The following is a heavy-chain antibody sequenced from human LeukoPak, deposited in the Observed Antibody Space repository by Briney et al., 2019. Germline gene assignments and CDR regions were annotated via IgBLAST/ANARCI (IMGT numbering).Heavy chain of an antibody. CDR1: GGSISGYY. V-gene: IGHV4-59*08. J-gene: IGHJ4*02. Sequence: PSETLSLTCTVSGGSISGYYWSWIRQPPGKGLEWIGYIYYSGSTKYNPSLRSRVTISADTSKNQFSLKLSSVTAADTAVYYCARHLRGEQQLSGFDYWGQGTPVTVSS. CDR2: IYYSGST. D-gene: IGHD6-13*01. CDR3: ARHLRGEQQLSGFDY.